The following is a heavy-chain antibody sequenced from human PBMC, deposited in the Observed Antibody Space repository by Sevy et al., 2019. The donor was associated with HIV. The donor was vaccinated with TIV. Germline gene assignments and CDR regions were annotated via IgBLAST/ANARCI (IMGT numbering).Heavy chain of an antibody. J-gene: IGHJ4*02. Sequence: GGSLRLSCAASGFSLNNYWMNWVRQAPGKGLEWVANINQNGSLKYYVNSVKGRFTISRDNARNLVSLQMNNLRAEDTALYYCVRAIASDGSFWGQGTLVTVSS. CDR1: GFSLNNYW. CDR2: INQNGSLK. CDR3: VRAIASDGSF. D-gene: IGHD6-13*01. V-gene: IGHV3-7*01.